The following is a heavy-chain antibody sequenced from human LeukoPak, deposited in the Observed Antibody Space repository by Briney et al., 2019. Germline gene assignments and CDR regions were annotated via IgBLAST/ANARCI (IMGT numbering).Heavy chain of an antibody. V-gene: IGHV1-2*02. CDR2: INPNSGGT. Sequence: ASVKVSCKASGYTFTGYYMHWVRQAPGQGLEWMGWINPNSGGTNYAQKFQGRVTMTRDTSISTAYMELSSLRSEDTAVYYCARGGNSGIAVAGTRGFAIDYWGQGTLVTVSS. J-gene: IGHJ4*02. CDR1: GYTFTGYY. D-gene: IGHD6-19*01. CDR3: ARGGNSGIAVAGTRGFAIDY.